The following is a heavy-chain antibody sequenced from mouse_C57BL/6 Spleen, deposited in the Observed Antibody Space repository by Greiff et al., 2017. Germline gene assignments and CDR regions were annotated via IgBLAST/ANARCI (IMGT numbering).Heavy chain of an antibody. D-gene: IGHD2-4*01. Sequence: EVQVVESGGGLVKPGGSLKLSCAASGFTFSDYGMHWVRQAPEKGLAWVAYISSGSSTIYYADSVKGRFTISRDNAKNTLFLQMTSLRSEDTAMYYCAKRGDYDYDGDFDYWGQGTTLTVSS. CDR2: ISSGSSTI. J-gene: IGHJ2*01. V-gene: IGHV5-17*01. CDR3: AKRGDYDYDGDFDY. CDR1: GFTFSDYG.